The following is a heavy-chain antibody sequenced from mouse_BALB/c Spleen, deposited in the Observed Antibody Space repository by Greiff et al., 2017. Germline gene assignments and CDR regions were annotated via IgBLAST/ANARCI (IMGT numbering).Heavy chain of an antibody. CDR2: IYPGDGDT. CDR3: ARTGKDAMDY. CDR1: GYAFSSYW. V-gene: IGHV1-80*01. J-gene: IGHJ4*01. Sequence: VMLVESGAELVRPGSSVKISCKASGYAFSSYWMNWVKQRPGQGLEWIGQIYPGDGDTNYNGKFKGKATLTADKSSSTAYMQLSSLTSEDSAVYFCARTGKDAMDYWGQGTSVTVSS. D-gene: IGHD4-1*01.